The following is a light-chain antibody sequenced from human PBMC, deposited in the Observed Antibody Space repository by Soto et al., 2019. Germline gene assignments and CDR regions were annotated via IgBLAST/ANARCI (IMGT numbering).Light chain of an antibody. J-gene: IGKJ3*01. CDR1: QSVLYSSNNKNY. CDR3: QQFYNTQFP. Sequence: DIVMTQSPDSLAVSLGERATINCKSSQSVLYSSNNKNYLAWYQQNPGQPPKLLIYWASTRESGVPDRFSGSGSGTDFTLTISSLQAEDVAVYSGQQFYNTQFPLGRWITVDIX. V-gene: IGKV4-1*01. CDR2: WAS.